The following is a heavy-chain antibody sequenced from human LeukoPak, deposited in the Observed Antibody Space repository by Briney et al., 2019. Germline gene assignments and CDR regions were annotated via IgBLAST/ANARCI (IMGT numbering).Heavy chain of an antibody. CDR1: GFTFSSYG. V-gene: IGHV3-33*01. CDR3: ARDEGVDGSGVDY. CDR2: IWYDGSNK. D-gene: IGHD3-10*01. Sequence: QPGRSLRLSRAASGFTFSSYGMHWVRQAPGKGLEWVAVIWYDGSNKYYADSVKGRFTISRDNSKNTLYLQMNSLRAEDTAVYYCARDEGVDGSGVDYWGQGTLVTVSS. J-gene: IGHJ4*02.